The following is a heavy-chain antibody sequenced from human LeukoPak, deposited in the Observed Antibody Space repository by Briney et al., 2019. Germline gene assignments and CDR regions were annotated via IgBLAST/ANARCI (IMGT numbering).Heavy chain of an antibody. V-gene: IGHV3-23*01. D-gene: IGHD3-3*01. CDR3: AKDLRRDYDFWSGYLGGGSDY. CDR1: GFTFSNYA. CDR2: IGGSGGSA. Sequence: GGSLRLSCAASGFTFSNYAMNWVRQAPGKGLEWVSVIGGSGGSAFYADSVKGRFTISRDNSKNTLYLQMNSLRAEDTAVYYCAKDLRRDYDFWSGYLGGGSDYWGQGTLVTVSS. J-gene: IGHJ4*02.